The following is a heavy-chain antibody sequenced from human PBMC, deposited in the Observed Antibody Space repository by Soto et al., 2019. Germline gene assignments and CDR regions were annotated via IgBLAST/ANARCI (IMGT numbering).Heavy chain of an antibody. V-gene: IGHV3-23*01. D-gene: IGHD2-21*01. CDR2: ISGSGGST. Sequence: GGSLRLSCAASGFTFSNYWVDWIRQAPGKGLEWVSAISGSGGSTYYADSVKGRFTISRDNSKNTLYLQMNSLRAEDTAVYYCSKSGDPVYYYGVDVWGQGTTVRVSS. CDR3: SKSGDPVYYYGVDV. J-gene: IGHJ6*02. CDR1: GFTFSNYW.